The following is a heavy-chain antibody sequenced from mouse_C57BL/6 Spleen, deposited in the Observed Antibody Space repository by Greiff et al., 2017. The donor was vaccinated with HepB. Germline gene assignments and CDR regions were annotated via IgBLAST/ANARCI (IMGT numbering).Heavy chain of an antibody. CDR2: INPGSGGT. Sequence: VQLVESGAELVRPGTSVKVSCKASGYAFTNYLIEWVKQRPGQGLEWIGVINPGSGGTNYNEKFKGKATLTADKSSSTAYMQLSSLTSENSAVYFCARGGYYDYPWFAYWGQGTLVTVSA. CDR3: ARGGYYDYPWFAY. V-gene: IGHV1-54*01. CDR1: GYAFTNYL. J-gene: IGHJ3*01. D-gene: IGHD2-4*01.